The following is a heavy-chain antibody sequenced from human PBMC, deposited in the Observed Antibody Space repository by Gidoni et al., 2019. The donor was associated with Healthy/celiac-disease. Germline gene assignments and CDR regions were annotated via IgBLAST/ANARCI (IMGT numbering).Heavy chain of an antibody. CDR3: ARTFGYCSGGSCYGDFDY. CDR1: GGPISSSSYY. Sequence: QLQLQESGPGLVKPSETLSLTCTVSGGPISSSSYYWGWIRQPPGKGLEWIGSIYYSGSTYYNPSLKSRVTISVDTSKNQFSLKLSSVTAADTAVYYCARTFGYCSGGSCYGDFDYWGQGTLVTVSS. V-gene: IGHV4-39*01. CDR2: IYYSGST. D-gene: IGHD2-15*01. J-gene: IGHJ4*02.